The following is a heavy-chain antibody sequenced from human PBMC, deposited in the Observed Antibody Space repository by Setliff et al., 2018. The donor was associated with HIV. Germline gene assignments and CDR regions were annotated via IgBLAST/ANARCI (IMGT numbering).Heavy chain of an antibody. D-gene: IGHD2-2*01. V-gene: IGHV5-51*01. J-gene: IGHJ6*03. CDR2: IHPGDSDT. CDR3: ARRAFCTTPNCHAANYMDV. Sequence: PGESLKISCQGFGYRFTSFWIGWVRQTPGKGLEWMGIIHPGDSDTRYSPSFDGQVTISADKSLSTAYLHWSSLKASDTATYYCARRAFCTTPNCHAANYMDVWGKGTRSPSP. CDR1: GYRFTSFW.